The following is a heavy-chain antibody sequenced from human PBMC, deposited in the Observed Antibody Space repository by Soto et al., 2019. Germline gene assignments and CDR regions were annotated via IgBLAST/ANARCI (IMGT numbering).Heavy chain of an antibody. J-gene: IGHJ4*02. CDR3: VRYCSTTKCPFDY. CDR2: IYYSGNT. CDR1: GGSISSGGSY. V-gene: IGHV4-30-4*02. D-gene: IGHD2-2*01. Sequence: PSDTLSLTCTVYGGSISSGGSYWGWIRQPPGKGLEWIGYIYYSGNTYFNPSLKSRVTLSVDTSKNQFSLNLSSVTAADTAVYYCVRYCSTTKCPFDYWGQGTLVTVSS.